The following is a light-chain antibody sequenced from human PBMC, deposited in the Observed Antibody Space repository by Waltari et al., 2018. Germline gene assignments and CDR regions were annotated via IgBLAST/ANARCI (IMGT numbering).Light chain of an antibody. V-gene: IGLV2-11*01. CDR3: SSYAGSHTEV. Sequence: QSALTQPRSVSGSPGQSVTISCAGSSSNVGRYNYVSWYQLHPGKAPQLIIYDVSERPSRVPDRFSGSKSGNTASLTISWLQAEDEADYYCSSYAGSHTEVFGTGTEITVL. CDR2: DVS. CDR1: SSNVGRYNY. J-gene: IGLJ1*01.